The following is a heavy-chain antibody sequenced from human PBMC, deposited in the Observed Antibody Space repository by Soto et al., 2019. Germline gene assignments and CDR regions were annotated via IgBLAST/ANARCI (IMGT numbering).Heavy chain of an antibody. D-gene: IGHD2-21*01. Sequence: PGGSLRLSCAASGFTFSSYGMHWVRQAPGKGLEWVAVISYDGSNKYYADSVKGRFTISRDNSKNTLYLQMNSLRAEDTAVYYCAKARLPYYYYGMDVWGQGTTVTVSS. J-gene: IGHJ6*02. CDR2: ISYDGSNK. CDR1: GFTFSSYG. CDR3: AKARLPYYYYGMDV. V-gene: IGHV3-30*18.